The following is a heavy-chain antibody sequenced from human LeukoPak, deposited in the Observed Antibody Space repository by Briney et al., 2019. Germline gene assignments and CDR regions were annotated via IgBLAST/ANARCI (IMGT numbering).Heavy chain of an antibody. V-gene: IGHV3-7*01. D-gene: IGHD3/OR15-3a*01. CDR1: GFVFSTYW. J-gene: IGHJ4*02. CDR3: ASGRHDFLH. Sequence: PGWSLRLSSAASGFVFSTYWMTWVRQAPGKGLEWVANINLDGTEEHYVDSSLKGRFTISRDNAKNSLYLQMTSLRVEDTAVYYCASGRHDFLHWGQGTLVTVSS. CDR2: INLDGTEE.